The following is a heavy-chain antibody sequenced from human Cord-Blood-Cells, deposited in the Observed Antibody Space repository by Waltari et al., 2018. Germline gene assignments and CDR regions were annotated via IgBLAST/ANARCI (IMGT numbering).Heavy chain of an antibody. CDR3: ARVARGLGIVFPDY. V-gene: IGHV1-8*01. D-gene: IGHD7-27*01. CDR2: MNPNSGNT. Sequence: GQGLEWMGWMNPNSGNTGYAQKFQGRVTMTRNTSISTAYMELSSLRSEDTAVYYCARVARGLGIVFPDYWGQGTLVTVSS. J-gene: IGHJ4*02.